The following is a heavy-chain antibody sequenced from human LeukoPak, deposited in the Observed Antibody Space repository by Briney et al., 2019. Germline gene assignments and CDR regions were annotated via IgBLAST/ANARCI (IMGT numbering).Heavy chain of an antibody. D-gene: IGHD3-9*01. CDR1: GFTFRNAW. J-gene: IGHJ4*02. CDR2: LSYDGGNT. CDR3: ARDPSFNYFDPAGYFPDH. Sequence: GGSLRLSCAASGFTFRNAWMNWVRQAPGKGLEWVAILSYDGGNTYYAQSVRGRFSVSRDISTNTFFLQMDSLRPEDTAVYYCARDPSFNYFDPAGYFPDHWGQGTLVTVAS. V-gene: IGHV3-30*03.